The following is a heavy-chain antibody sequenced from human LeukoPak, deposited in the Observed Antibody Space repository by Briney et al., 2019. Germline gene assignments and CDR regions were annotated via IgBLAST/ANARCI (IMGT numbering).Heavy chain of an antibody. CDR3: AKDSPFHYYYMDV. CDR2: INSDGSST. CDR1: GFTFSSYW. V-gene: IGHV3-74*01. J-gene: IGHJ6*03. Sequence: GGSLRLSCAASGFTFSSYWMHWVRQAPGKGLVWVSRINSDGSSTSYADSVKGRFTISRDNAKNTLYLQMNSLRAEDTAVYYCAKDSPFHYYYMDVWGKGTTVTVSS. D-gene: IGHD3-16*01.